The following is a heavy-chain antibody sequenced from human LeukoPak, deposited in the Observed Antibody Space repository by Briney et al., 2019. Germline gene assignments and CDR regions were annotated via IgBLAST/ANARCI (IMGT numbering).Heavy chain of an antibody. V-gene: IGHV5-51*01. D-gene: IGHD3-22*01. CDR2: IYPGDSDT. CDR3: AREGYDSRGSSAFDI. J-gene: IGHJ3*02. Sequence: GESLKISCKGSGYGFTSYWIGWVRQMPGKGLEWMGIIYPGDSDTRYSPSFLGQVTISADKSISAAYLQWSSLKASDTAMYYCAREGYDSRGSSAFDIWGQGTMVTVSS. CDR1: GYGFTSYW.